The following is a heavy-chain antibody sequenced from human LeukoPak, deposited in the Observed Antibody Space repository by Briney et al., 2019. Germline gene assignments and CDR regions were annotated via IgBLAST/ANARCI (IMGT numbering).Heavy chain of an antibody. D-gene: IGHD6-13*01. CDR2: INPNSGGT. Sequence: ASVKVSCKASGYTFTGYYMHWVRQAPGQGLEWMGRINPNSGGTNYAQKFQGRVTMTRDTSISTAYMELSRLRSDDTAVYYCASQFIAAAERENWFDPWGQGTLVTVSS. CDR3: ASQFIAAAERENWFDP. J-gene: IGHJ5*02. CDR1: GYTFTGYY. V-gene: IGHV1-2*06.